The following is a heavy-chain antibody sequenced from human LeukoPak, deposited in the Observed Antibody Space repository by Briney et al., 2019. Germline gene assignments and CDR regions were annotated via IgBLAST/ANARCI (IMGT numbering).Heavy chain of an antibody. CDR3: ARETEVAYADY. CDR1: GYTFTSYY. Sequence: ASVKVSCKASGYTFTSYYMHWVRQAPGQGLEWMGIINPSGGSTSYAQKFRGRVTMTRDTSTSTVYMELSSLRSEDTAVYYCARETEVAYADYWGQGTLVTVSS. CDR2: INPSGGST. D-gene: IGHD2-15*01. V-gene: IGHV1-46*01. J-gene: IGHJ4*02.